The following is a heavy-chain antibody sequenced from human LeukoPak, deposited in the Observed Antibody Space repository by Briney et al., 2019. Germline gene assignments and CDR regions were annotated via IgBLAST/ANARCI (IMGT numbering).Heavy chain of an antibody. J-gene: IGHJ4*02. CDR1: GYTFTGYY. D-gene: IGHD3-16*02. Sequence: VASVKVSCKASGYTFTGYYIHWVRQAPGQGLEWMGWINPNSGGTNYAQKFQGRVTMTRDTSISTAYMELRSLRSDDTAVYYCARDGGGITFGGVIVRPDYWGQGTLVTVSS. CDR2: INPNSGGT. V-gene: IGHV1-2*02. CDR3: ARDGGGITFGGVIVRPDY.